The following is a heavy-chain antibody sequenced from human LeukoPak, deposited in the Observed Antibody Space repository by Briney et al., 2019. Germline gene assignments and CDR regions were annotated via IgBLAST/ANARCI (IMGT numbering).Heavy chain of an antibody. V-gene: IGHV1-2*02. CDR1: GYTFTGYY. J-gene: IGHJ4*02. CDR2: IDPNSGGT. CDR3: ARDLLGATGEGPQWSEDIDY. Sequence: ASVKVSCKASGYTFTGYYIHWVRQAPGQGLEWMGWIDPNSGGTNSAQNFQGRVTMTRDTSISTAYMELSRLRSDDTAVYYCARDLLGATGEGPQWSEDIDYWGQGTLVTVSS. D-gene: IGHD1-26*01.